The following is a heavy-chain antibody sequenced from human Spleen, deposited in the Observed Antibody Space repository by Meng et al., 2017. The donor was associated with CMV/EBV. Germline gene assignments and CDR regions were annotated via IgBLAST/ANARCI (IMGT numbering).Heavy chain of an antibody. Sequence: GGSLRLSCAASGFTFSIYAMSWVRQAPGKGLEWVSGISGSGGITYFTDSEKGRFTISRDNSKNTLYLQMNILRAEDTAVYYCARGLFVPAARYYYYYYGMDVWGQGTTVTVSS. J-gene: IGHJ6*02. CDR3: ARGLFVPAARYYYYYYGMDV. D-gene: IGHD2-2*01. V-gene: IGHV3-23*01. CDR2: ISGSGGIT. CDR1: GFTFSIYA.